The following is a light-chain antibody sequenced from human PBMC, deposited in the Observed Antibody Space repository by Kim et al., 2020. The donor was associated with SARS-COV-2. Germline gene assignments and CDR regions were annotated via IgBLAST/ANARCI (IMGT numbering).Light chain of an antibody. CDR1: KLGDKY. CDR3: QAWDRSTVV. J-gene: IGLJ2*01. V-gene: IGLV3-1*01. Sequence: VSPGQTASITCSGDKLGDKYACWYQQKPGQSPVLVIYQDSKRPSGIPERFSGSNSGNTATLTISGTQAMDEADYYCQAWDRSTVVFGGGTQLTVL. CDR2: QDS.